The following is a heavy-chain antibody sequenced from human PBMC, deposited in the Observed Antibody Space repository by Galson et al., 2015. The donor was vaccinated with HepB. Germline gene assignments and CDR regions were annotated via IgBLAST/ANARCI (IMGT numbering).Heavy chain of an antibody. D-gene: IGHD3-22*01. CDR2: ISGGGGTT. Sequence: SLRLSCAASGFTFSNYAMTWVRQAPEKGLEWVSAISGGGGTTYYADSVKGRFTISRDNSKSTLYLQMNSLRAEDTALYYCAKKADGSNYYFDYWGQGALVTVSS. V-gene: IGHV3-23*01. CDR1: GFTFSNYA. J-gene: IGHJ4*02. CDR3: AKKADGSNYYFDY.